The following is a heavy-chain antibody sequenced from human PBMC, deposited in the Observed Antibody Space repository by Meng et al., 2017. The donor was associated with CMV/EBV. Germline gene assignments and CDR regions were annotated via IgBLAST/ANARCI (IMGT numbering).Heavy chain of an antibody. CDR1: GFTFSNAW. J-gene: IGHJ6*02. Sequence: GESLKIFCAASGFTFSNAWMSWVRQAPGKGLEWVGRIKSKTDGGTTDYAAPVKGRFTISRDDSKNTLYLQMNSLKTEDTAVYYCTTEDEYYYDSSGYYYYYYGMDVWGQGTTVTVSS. CDR2: IKSKTDGGTT. CDR3: TTEDEYYYDSSGYYYYYYGMDV. V-gene: IGHV3-15*01. D-gene: IGHD3-22*01.